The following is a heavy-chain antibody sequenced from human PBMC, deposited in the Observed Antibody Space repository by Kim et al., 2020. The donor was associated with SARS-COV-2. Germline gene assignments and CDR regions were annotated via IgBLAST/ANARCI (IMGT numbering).Heavy chain of an antibody. V-gene: IGHV3-53*04. J-gene: IGHJ6*02. D-gene: IGHD3-3*01. CDR2: IYRDART. CDR3: ARDLMRQTDYLGVDV. CDR1: EFSVSQNY. Sequence: GGSLRLSCAASEFSVSQNYMSWVRRSPERGLEWVAVIYRDARTFHADSVKGRFTISRHDGDNTLYLDMSSLRTEDTAIYYCARDLMRQTDYLGVDVWGQG.